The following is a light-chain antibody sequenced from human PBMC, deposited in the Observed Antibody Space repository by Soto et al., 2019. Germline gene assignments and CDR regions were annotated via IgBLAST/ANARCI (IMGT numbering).Light chain of an antibody. V-gene: IGKV1-5*01. CDR2: DAS. CDR1: QSISSW. J-gene: IGKJ1*01. CDR3: QQYNSYST. Sequence: DMELTQSPSTLSAYVGDRGTMSCRASQSISSWFAWYQQTPGKAPKLLIYDASSLESGVPSRLSGSGSGTEFTLTIRSLQPDDFATYYCQQYNSYSTFGQGTKVDIK.